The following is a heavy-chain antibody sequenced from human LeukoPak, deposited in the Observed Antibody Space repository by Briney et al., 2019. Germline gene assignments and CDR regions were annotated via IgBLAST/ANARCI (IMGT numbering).Heavy chain of an antibody. D-gene: IGHD1-26*01. CDR2: IFDNRNT. J-gene: IGHJ4*02. Sequence: PSETLSLTCTVSGDSISSYYWSWIRQPPGKGLEWIGYIFDNRNTKYNPSLKSRVSLSLDTSKNEFSLNLSSVTAADTAVYYCARGHGSFDSWGQGTLVTVSA. CDR1: GDSISSYY. V-gene: IGHV4-59*01. CDR3: ARGHGSFDS.